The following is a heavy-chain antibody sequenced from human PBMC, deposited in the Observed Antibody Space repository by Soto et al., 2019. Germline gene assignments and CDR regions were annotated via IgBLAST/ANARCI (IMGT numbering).Heavy chain of an antibody. CDR2: IYYSGST. Sequence: QVQLQEAVPGLVKPSETLSLTCTVSGGSISSYYWSWIRQPPGKGLEWIGYIYYSGSTNYNPSIKSRVTISVDTSKNQFSLKLSSVTAADTAVYYCASTERWLQWLYWGQGTLVTVSS. D-gene: IGHD5-12*01. CDR1: GGSISSYY. V-gene: IGHV4-59*01. CDR3: ASTERWLQWLY. J-gene: IGHJ4*02.